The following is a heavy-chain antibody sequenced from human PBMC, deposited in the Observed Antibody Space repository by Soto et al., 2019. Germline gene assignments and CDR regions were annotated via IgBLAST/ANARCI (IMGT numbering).Heavy chain of an antibody. Sequence: TSEPLSIPCTVSGGSINSAGHSWDWVRQSPGKGLEWIGYSYHSGSSYYNPSLQSRVTISVDRSKNQFSLKLSSVTAADTAVYYCATREAPFVDTAMAHDYWGQGTLVTVSS. CDR1: GGSINSAGHS. CDR3: ATREAPFVDTAMAHDY. D-gene: IGHD5-18*01. J-gene: IGHJ4*02. V-gene: IGHV4-30-2*06. CDR2: SYHSGSS.